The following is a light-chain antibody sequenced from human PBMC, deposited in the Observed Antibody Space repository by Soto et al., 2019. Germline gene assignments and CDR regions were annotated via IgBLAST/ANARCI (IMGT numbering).Light chain of an antibody. CDR1: SSDVGGYNY. CDR3: SSYTSSSIYVV. CDR2: DVS. Sequence: QSVLTQPASVSGSPGQSITISCTGTSSDVGGYNYVSWYQHHPGKAPKLMIYDVSNRPSGVSNRFSGSKSGNTASLTISGLQAVDEADYYCSSYTSSSIYVVFGGGTKVTVL. J-gene: IGLJ2*01. V-gene: IGLV2-14*03.